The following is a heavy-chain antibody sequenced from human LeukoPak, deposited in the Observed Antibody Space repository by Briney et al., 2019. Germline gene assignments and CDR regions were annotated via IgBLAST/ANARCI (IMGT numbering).Heavy chain of an antibody. CDR3: AIRYNWNHGSDY. Sequence: GASVKVSCKASGYTFTSYYMHWVRQAPGQGLEWMGIINPSGGSTSYAQKFQGRVTMTRDTSTSTVYMELSSLRSEDTAVYYCAIRYNWNHGSDYWGQGTLVTVSS. J-gene: IGHJ4*02. CDR1: GYTFTSYY. D-gene: IGHD1-20*01. CDR2: INPSGGST. V-gene: IGHV1-46*01.